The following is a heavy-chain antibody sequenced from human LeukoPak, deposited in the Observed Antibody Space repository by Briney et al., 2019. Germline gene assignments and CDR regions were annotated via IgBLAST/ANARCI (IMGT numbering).Heavy chain of an antibody. D-gene: IGHD6-19*01. CDR1: GFTFSNYG. V-gene: IGHV3-33*01. J-gene: IGHJ3*02. CDR3: ARDGRWLASGSSALDI. Sequence: PGRSLRLSCAASGFTFSNYGMHWVRQAPGKGLEWVAVIWYDGSNKYYADSVKGRFTISRDNSRTTLYLQMNSLRAEDTAVYSCARDGRWLASGSSALDIWGQGTMVTVSS. CDR2: IWYDGSNK.